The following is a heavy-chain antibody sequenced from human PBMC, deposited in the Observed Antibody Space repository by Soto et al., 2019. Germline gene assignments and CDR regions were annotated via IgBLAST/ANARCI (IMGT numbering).Heavy chain of an antibody. CDR3: ARDRAVIVATAIQFFDP. D-gene: IGHD2-2*01. V-gene: IGHV1-18*01. J-gene: IGHJ5*02. CDR1: GYTFISYG. CDR2: ISPYNSNT. Sequence: ASVKVSCKASGYTFISYGISWVRQAPGEGLEWMGWISPYNSNTEYAKKFQGRVTMTTDTSTSTAYMELRSLRSDDTAMYYCARDRAVIVATAIQFFDPWGPGTLVTVS.